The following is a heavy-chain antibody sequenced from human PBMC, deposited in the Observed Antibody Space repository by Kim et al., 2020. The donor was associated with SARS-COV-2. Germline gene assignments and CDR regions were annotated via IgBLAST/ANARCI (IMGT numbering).Heavy chain of an antibody. CDR3: ARSLPSSSITTPTKYYYMDV. Sequence: ASVKVSCKASGYTFTSYAMHWVRQAPGQRLEWMGWINAGNGNTKYSQKFQGRVTITRDTSASTAYMELSSLRSEDTAVYYCARSLPSSSITTPTKYYYMDVWGKGTTVTVSS. CDR1: GYTFTSYA. CDR2: INAGNGNT. V-gene: IGHV1-3*01. J-gene: IGHJ6*03. D-gene: IGHD2-2*01.